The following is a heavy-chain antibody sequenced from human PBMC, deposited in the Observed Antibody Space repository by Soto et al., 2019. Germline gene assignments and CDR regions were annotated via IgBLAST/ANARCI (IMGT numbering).Heavy chain of an antibody. CDR3: AKVIVVVTADRGRYFQH. D-gene: IGHD2-21*02. V-gene: IGHV3-23*01. CDR2: ISGTGFST. CDR1: GFTFSSYA. J-gene: IGHJ1*01. Sequence: EVQLLESGGGLVQPGGSLRLSCAASGFTFSSYAMNWVRQAPGKGLEWVSAISGTGFSTYYRDSVKRRFTISRDNAKNTLYLQMNSLRAEDTAVYYCAKVIVVVTADRGRYFQHWGQGTLVTVSS.